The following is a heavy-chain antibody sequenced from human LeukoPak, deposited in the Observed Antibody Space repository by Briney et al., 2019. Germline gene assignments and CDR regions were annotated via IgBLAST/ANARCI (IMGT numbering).Heavy chain of an antibody. Sequence: GGSLRLSCAASGFTFSNYWMSWVRQAPGKGLEWVANIKTDGSEKYYVDSVRGRFTISRENAENSLYLQMNSLRAEDTAVYYCARGGLRYFDYWGQGTLVTASS. J-gene: IGHJ4*02. V-gene: IGHV3-7*01. CDR2: IKTDGSEK. CDR3: ARGGLRYFDY. CDR1: GFTFSNYW.